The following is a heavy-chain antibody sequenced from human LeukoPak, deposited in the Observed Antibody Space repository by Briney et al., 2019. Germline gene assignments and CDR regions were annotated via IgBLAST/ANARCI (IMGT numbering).Heavy chain of an antibody. J-gene: IGHJ6*02. CDR3: ARALWFGEEYHYYGMDV. Sequence: PSETLSLTCTVSGGSISSYYWSWIRQPAGKGLEWIGRIYTSGSTNYNPSLKSRVTMSVDTSKNQFSLKLSSVTAADTAVYYCARALWFGEEYHYYGMDVWGQGTTVTVSS. D-gene: IGHD3-10*01. CDR2: IYTSGST. V-gene: IGHV4-4*07. CDR1: GGSISSYY.